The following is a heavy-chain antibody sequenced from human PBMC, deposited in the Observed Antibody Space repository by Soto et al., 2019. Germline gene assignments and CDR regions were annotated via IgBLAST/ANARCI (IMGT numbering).Heavy chain of an antibody. Sequence: PSETLSLTCTVSGGSISSGGYYWSWIRQHPGKGLEWIGYIYYSGSTYYNPSLKSRVTISVDTSKNQFSLKLSSVTAADTAVYYCARVPVATWDMDVWGKGTTVTVS. CDR2: IYYSGST. CDR1: GGSISSGGYY. CDR3: ARVPVATWDMDV. D-gene: IGHD5-12*01. V-gene: IGHV4-31*03. J-gene: IGHJ6*03.